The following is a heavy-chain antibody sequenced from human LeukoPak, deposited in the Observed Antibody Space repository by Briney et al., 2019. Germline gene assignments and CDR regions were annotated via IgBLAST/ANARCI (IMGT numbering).Heavy chain of an antibody. CDR2: LYSHGPT. CDR3: AREGGEWELLRTFDY. J-gene: IGHJ4*02. V-gene: IGHV3-66*01. Sequence: GGSLRLSCAASGFSVTNHYLTWVRQAPGKGLEWVSILYSHGPTYYADSVRGRFTISRDTSRNTVYLQMNSLRAEDTAVYYCAREGGEWELLRTFDYWGQGTLVTVSS. CDR1: GFSVTNHY. D-gene: IGHD1-26*01.